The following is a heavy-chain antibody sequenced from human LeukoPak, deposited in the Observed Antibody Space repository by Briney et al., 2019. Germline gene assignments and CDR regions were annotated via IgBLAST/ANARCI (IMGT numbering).Heavy chain of an antibody. D-gene: IGHD6-19*01. CDR1: RGTFSNYA. CDR2: IIPIFGTA. Sequence: ASVKVSCKASRGTFSNYAISWVRQAPGQGLEWMGGIIPIFGTAYYAQKFQGRVTITADKSTSTAYMELSSLRSEDTAVYYCARATLAVAGTVSFDYWGQGTLVTVSS. V-gene: IGHV1-69*06. J-gene: IGHJ4*02. CDR3: ARATLAVAGTVSFDY.